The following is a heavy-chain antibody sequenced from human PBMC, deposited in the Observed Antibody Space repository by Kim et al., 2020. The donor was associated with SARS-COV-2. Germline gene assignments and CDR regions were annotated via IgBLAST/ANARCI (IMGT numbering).Heavy chain of an antibody. Sequence: ASVKVSCKASGYTFTSYGISWVRQAPGQGLEWMGWISAYNGNTNYAQKLQGRVTMTTDTSTSTAYMELRSLRSDDTAVYYCARERRAKQLVNYYYYGMDVWGQGTTVTVSS. D-gene: IGHD6-6*01. CDR1: GYTFTSYG. V-gene: IGHV1-18*04. J-gene: IGHJ6*02. CDR3: ARERRAKQLVNYYYYGMDV. CDR2: ISAYNGNT.